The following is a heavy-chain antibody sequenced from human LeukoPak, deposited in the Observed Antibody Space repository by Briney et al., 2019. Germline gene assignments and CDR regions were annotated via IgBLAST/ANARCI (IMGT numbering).Heavy chain of an antibody. CDR1: GGSISSTSYY. CDR2: IYYSGTT. D-gene: IGHD2-15*01. Sequence: SETLSLTCNVSGGSISSTSYYWGWIRQPPGKGLEWIGSIYYSGTTYYSPSLKSRVTISVHTSKNQFSLKLSSVTAADTAVYYCARQQCNSGSCYSRAIWFDPWGQGTLVTVSS. V-gene: IGHV4-39*01. J-gene: IGHJ5*02. CDR3: ARQQCNSGSCYSRAIWFDP.